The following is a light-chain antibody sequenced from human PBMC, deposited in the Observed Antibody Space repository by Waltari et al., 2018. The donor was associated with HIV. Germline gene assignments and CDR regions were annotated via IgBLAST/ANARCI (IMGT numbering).Light chain of an antibody. Sequence: QLVLTQSPSASASLGASVKLTCTLSSGHSSYAIAWHPQQPEKGPRYLMKLNSDGSHSKGDGIPDRFSGASSGAERYLTISSLQSEDEADYYCQTWSVFGGGTKLTVL. CDR2: LNSDGSH. J-gene: IGLJ3*02. V-gene: IGLV4-69*01. CDR1: SGHSSYA. CDR3: QTWSV.